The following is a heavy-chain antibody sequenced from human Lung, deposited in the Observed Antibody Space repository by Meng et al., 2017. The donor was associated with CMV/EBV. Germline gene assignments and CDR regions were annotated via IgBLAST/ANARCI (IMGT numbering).Heavy chain of an antibody. Sequence: LSLTXAASGFTFSDHHMDWVRQAPGRGLEWVGEIKKKADSYTTHYAASVKGRFTISRDDSKNSVYLQLSSLKTEDSAVYYCADLAEAFGMDVWGQGTTVTVSS. CDR3: ADLAEAFGMDV. V-gene: IGHV3-72*01. J-gene: IGHJ6*02. CDR1: GFTFSDHH. CDR2: IKKKADSYTT. D-gene: IGHD6-19*01.